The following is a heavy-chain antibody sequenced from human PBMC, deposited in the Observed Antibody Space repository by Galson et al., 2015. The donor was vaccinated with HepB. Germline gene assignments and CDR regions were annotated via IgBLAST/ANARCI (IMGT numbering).Heavy chain of an antibody. D-gene: IGHD4/OR15-4a*01. CDR2: IIPILNLA. CDR3: ARDRQWSGNLADYFQY. V-gene: IGHV1-69*04. J-gene: IGHJ1*01. CDR1: GDTFSSYS. Sequence: SVKVSCKASGDTFSSYSIGWVRQAPGQGLEWMGTIIPILNLANYAQRFQARLTIIADKSTNTTHMELSSLTSEDTAVYYCARDRQWSGNLADYFQYWGQGTLGTACS.